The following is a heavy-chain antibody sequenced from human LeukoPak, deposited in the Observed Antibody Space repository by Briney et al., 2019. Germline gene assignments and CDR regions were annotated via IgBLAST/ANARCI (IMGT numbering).Heavy chain of an antibody. CDR2: MKQAGNEK. CDR3: ACPRGWHGYGAYDI. J-gene: IGHJ3*02. V-gene: IGHV3-7*05. D-gene: IGHD6-19*01. CDR1: GFAFSSYW. Sequence: GGSLRLSCAASGFAFSSYWMSWVRQAPGKGLEWVANMKQAGNEKYYVDSVEGRFTISRDNAKSSLYLQMNSLRAEDTAVYYCACPRGWHGYGAYDIWGQGTMVTVSS.